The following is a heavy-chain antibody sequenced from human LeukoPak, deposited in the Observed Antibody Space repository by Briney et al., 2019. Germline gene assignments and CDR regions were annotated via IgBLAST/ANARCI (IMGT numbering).Heavy chain of an antibody. V-gene: IGHV4-4*07. CDR1: GGSISSYY. CDR2: IYTSGST. J-gene: IGHJ5*02. CDR3: ASLKQQLVGWFDP. D-gene: IGHD6-13*01. Sequence: SETLSLTCAVSGGSISSYYWSWIRQPAGKGLEWIGRIYTSGSTNYNPSLKSRVTMSVDTSKNQFSLTLSSVTAADTAVYYCASLKQQLVGWFDPWGQGTLVTVSS.